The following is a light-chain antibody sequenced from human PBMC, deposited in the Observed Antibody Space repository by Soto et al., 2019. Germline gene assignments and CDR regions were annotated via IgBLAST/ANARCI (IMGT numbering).Light chain of an antibody. CDR2: GAS. V-gene: IGKV3-15*01. J-gene: IGKJ1*01. CDR1: QSVSTS. CDR3: QQYGSSPTWT. Sequence: EIVMTQSPATLSLSPGERATLSCRASQSVSTSLAWLQQKPGQAPRLLIYGASTRATGIPGRFSGSGSGTEFTLTISSLQSEDFAVYYCQQYGSSPTWTVGQGTKVDIK.